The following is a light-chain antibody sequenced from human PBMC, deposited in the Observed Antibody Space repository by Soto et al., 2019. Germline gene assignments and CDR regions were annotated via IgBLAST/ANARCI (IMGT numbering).Light chain of an antibody. J-gene: IGLJ1*01. Sequence: VTISCTGTSGDLGSYNRVSWYQQHPGKAPKLIIYEVTDRPSGVSNRFSGSKSGNTASLTISGLQAEDEAEYYCSSYTNINTRACVFGTGTKVTVL. CDR1: SGDLGSYNR. CDR2: EVT. V-gene: IGLV2-14*01. CDR3: SSYTNINTRACV.